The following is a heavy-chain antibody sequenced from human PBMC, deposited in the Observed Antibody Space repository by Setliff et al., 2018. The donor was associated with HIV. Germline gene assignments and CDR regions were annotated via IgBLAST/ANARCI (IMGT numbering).Heavy chain of an antibody. CDR3: SRLTRSSSNSYRGRFDP. J-gene: IGHJ5*02. Sequence: SETLSLTCSVSDASIKSNNYYWVWIRQTPGKGLEWIGSIYQSGTAYYNPSLKSRVTISVDTSKNQFSLNLSSVTATDTAVYFCSRLTRSSSNSYRGRFDPWGQGTLVTVSS. D-gene: IGHD2-15*01. CDR1: DASIKSNNYY. CDR2: IYQSGTA. V-gene: IGHV4-39*01.